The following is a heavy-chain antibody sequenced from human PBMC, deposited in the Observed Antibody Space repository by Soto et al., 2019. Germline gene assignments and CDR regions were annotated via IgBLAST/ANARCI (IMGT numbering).Heavy chain of an antibody. Sequence: QVQLVQSGAEAKKPGAPVKVSCNASGYTFTSYDINWVRQATGPGLEWMGWMNPNTGNTRYAQKFQGRLIMTRDTSIRTAYTELSSLRSEDTAVYYCARGDLATRTDVWGQGTLVTVSS. CDR3: ARGDLATRTDV. CDR2: MNPNTGNT. V-gene: IGHV1-8*01. J-gene: IGHJ4*02. CDR1: GYTFTSYD. D-gene: IGHD5-12*01.